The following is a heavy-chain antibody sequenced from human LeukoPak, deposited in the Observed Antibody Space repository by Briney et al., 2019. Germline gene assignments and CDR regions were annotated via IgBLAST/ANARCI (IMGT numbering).Heavy chain of an antibody. V-gene: IGHV4-4*07. J-gene: IGHJ6*04. D-gene: IGHD3-10*01. Sequence: SETLSLTCTVSGGSISSYYWSWIRQPAGKGLEWIGRIYTSGSTNYNPSLKSRVTISVDTSKNQFSLKLSSVTAADTAVYYCARVMVRGAQGAFDIWGKGTTVTVSS. CDR1: GGSISSYY. CDR2: IYTSGST. CDR3: ARVMVRGAQGAFDI.